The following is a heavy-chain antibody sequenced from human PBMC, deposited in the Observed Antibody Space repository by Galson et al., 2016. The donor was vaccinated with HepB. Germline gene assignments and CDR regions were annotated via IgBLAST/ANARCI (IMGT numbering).Heavy chain of an antibody. CDR1: GLTFNNYA. CDR2: VSFDGSDK. V-gene: IGHV3-30-3*01. D-gene: IGHD6-25*01. CDR3: AAATGPFDY. Sequence: SLRLSCAASGLTFNNYAMHWVRQTPGKGLEWVAVVSFDGSDKYYADSVKGRFTISRDNPKDTLYLQLNSLRTEDTAVYFCAAATGPFDYWGQGTLVTVSS. J-gene: IGHJ4*02.